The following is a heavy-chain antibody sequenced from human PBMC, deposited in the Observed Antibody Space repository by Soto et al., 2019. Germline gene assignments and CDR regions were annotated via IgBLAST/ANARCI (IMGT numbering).Heavy chain of an antibody. CDR3: AKGGGGSYYYGMDV. Sequence: EVQLLESGGGLVQPGGSLRLSCAASGFTFSSYAMSWVRQAPGKGLEWVSAISGSGGSTYYADSVKGRFTISRDNSKNTLYLEMNSLRAEDTAVYYCAKGGGGSYYYGMDVWGQGTTVTVSS. J-gene: IGHJ6*02. CDR2: ISGSGGST. D-gene: IGHD3-10*01. V-gene: IGHV3-23*01. CDR1: GFTFSSYA.